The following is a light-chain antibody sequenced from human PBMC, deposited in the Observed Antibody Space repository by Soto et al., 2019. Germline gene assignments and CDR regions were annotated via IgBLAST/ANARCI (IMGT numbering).Light chain of an antibody. CDR1: KSVSSN. CDR3: QHDNNWPSWT. CDR2: GAS. V-gene: IGKV3-15*01. J-gene: IGKJ1*01. Sequence: EIVMPQSPATLSVSPGERATLSGRASKSVSSNLASYQHKPCQDPRLLIYGASTSATGITPRFGGSGSVTEFKLTTSSSLSEDFVVYYCQHDNNWPSWTFGQGNMVEIE.